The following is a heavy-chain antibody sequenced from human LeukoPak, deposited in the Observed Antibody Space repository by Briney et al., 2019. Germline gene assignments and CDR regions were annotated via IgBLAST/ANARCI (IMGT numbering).Heavy chain of an antibody. Sequence: SETLSLTCTVSGGSISNKYWSWIRQPPGKGLEWIGYIYYSGSTNYNPSLKSRVTILVDTSKNQFSLKLSSVTAADTAVYYCARESASDYYYDSSGLDAFDIWGQGTMVTVSS. V-gene: IGHV4-59*12. CDR1: GGSISNKY. CDR2: IYYSGST. J-gene: IGHJ3*02. CDR3: ARESASDYYYDSSGLDAFDI. D-gene: IGHD3-22*01.